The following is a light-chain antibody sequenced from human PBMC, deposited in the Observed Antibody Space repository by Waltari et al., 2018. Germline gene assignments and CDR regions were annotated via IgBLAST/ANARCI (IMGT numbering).Light chain of an antibody. CDR3: QQYGSSPRYT. J-gene: IGKJ2*01. V-gene: IGKV3-20*01. Sequence: EIVLTQSPGPLSLSPGERATLSCRASQSLDSNYLAWYQRKPGQAPRLVIYGASRRATGVPDRFSGSGSGTDFTLIISRLEPEDFAVYYCQQYGSSPRYTFGQGTRLEIK. CDR2: GAS. CDR1: QSLDSNY.